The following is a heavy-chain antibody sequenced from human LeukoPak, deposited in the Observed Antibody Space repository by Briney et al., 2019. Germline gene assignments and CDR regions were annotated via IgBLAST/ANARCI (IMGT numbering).Heavy chain of an antibody. V-gene: IGHV3-53*01. CDR2: ISSGGDST. CDR3: ARRKGWLEPLDF. J-gene: IGHJ4*02. D-gene: IGHD6-19*01. CDR1: GFSVTNNY. Sequence: GGSLRLSCAVSGFSVTNNYMSWVRQAPGKGLEWVSGISSGGDSTKCADSVKGRFTITRDNSKNTLYLQMNSLRAEDTAVYYCARRKGWLEPLDFWGQGTLVTVSS.